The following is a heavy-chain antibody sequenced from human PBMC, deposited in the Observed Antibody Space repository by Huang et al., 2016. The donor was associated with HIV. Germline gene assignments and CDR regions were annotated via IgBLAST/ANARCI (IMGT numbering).Heavy chain of an antibody. J-gene: IGHJ3*02. V-gene: IGHV1-24*01. CDR1: GYTLTELS. Sequence: QVQLVQSGAEVKKPGASVKVSCKVSGYTLTELSIHWARQAPGKGLEWMGGGAPEHGETIYAQNVQGRVTMTEDTSTDTAYMELHSLRPEDTAVYYCAAGYDTYYDIWGQGTMVIASS. D-gene: IGHD2-21*01. CDR3: AAGYDTYYDI. CDR2: GAPEHGET.